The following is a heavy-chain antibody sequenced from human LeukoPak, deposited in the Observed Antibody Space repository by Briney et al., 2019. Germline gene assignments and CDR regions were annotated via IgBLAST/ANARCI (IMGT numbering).Heavy chain of an antibody. D-gene: IGHD6-19*01. CDR3: AGHIAVAASRTLHRETKLGYYYYMDV. J-gene: IGHJ6*03. CDR2: IYTSGST. V-gene: IGHV4-59*10. Sequence: SETLSLTCAVYGGSFSSYYWSWIRQPAGKGLEWIGRIYTSGSTNFNPSLKSRVTMSVDTSKNQFSLKLSSVTAADTAVYYCAGHIAVAASRTLHRETKLGYYYYMDVWGKGTTVTVSS. CDR1: GGSFSSYY.